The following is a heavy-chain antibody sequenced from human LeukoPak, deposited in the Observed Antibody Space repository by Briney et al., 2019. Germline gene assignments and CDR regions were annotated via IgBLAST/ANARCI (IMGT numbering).Heavy chain of an antibody. CDR2: IASDGSST. Sequence: GGSLRLSCAASGFTFSSYWMNWVRQAPGKGLVWVSRIASDGSSTTYADSVKGRFSISRDNAKNTLYLQMNSLRVEDTAVYYCARGQPHGNDYWGQGTLVTVSS. V-gene: IGHV3-74*01. D-gene: IGHD4-23*01. CDR1: GFTFSSYW. J-gene: IGHJ4*02. CDR3: ARGQPHGNDY.